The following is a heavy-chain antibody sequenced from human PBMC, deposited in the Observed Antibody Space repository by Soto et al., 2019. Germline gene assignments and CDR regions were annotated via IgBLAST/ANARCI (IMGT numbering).Heavy chain of an antibody. CDR2: IIPVFQTA. J-gene: IGHJ4*01. Sequence: QEQLVQSGAEVKKPGSSVKVSCKASGGLFSSYPISWVRQVPGQGLEWMGGIIPVFQTAYYTKRFQARVTITADETTNTAYMELSSLRSEDTAIYYCARCGSGYTWFNEFWGPGTLVTVSS. CDR3: ARCGSGYTWFNEF. D-gene: IGHD3-22*01. V-gene: IGHV1-69*01. CDR1: GGLFSSYP.